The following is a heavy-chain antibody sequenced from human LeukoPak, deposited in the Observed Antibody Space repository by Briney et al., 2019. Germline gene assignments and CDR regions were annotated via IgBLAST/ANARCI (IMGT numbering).Heavy chain of an antibody. Sequence: GGSLRLSCAPSGFTVTSNYMNWVRQAPGKGLEWVSAISGSGGSTYYADSVKGRFTISRDNSKNTLYLQMNSLRAEDTAVYYCAKDLQITMVRGVTFDYWGQGTLVTVSS. D-gene: IGHD3-10*01. CDR2: ISGSGGST. V-gene: IGHV3-23*01. CDR3: AKDLQITMVRGVTFDY. J-gene: IGHJ4*02. CDR1: GFTVTSNY.